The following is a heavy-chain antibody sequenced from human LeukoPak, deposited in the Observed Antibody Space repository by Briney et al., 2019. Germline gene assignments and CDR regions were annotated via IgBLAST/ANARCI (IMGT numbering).Heavy chain of an antibody. J-gene: IGHJ6*03. D-gene: IGHD3-10*01. CDR3: ARAFGELSLYYYYYYMDV. V-gene: IGHV4-39*07. CDR1: GGSISSSSYY. CDR2: IYYSGST. Sequence: SETLSLTCTVSGGSISSSSYYWGWIRQPPGKGLEWIGSIYYSGSTYYNPSLKSRVTISVDTSKNQFSLKLTSVPAADTAVYYCARAFGELSLYYYYYYMDVWGKGTTVTVSS.